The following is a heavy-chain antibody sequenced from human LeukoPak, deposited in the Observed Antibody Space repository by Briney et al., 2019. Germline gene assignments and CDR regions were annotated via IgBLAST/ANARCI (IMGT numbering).Heavy chain of an antibody. Sequence: TSETLSLTCTVSGGSISSYYWSWIRQPPGKGLEWIGYISYIGSTNYNPSLKSRVTISVDTSKNQLSLKLNSVTAADTAVYYCARYIWGSYPTFEDYWGQGSLVTVSS. V-gene: IGHV4-59*01. J-gene: IGHJ4*02. CDR2: ISYIGST. D-gene: IGHD3-16*02. CDR3: ARYIWGSYPTFEDY. CDR1: GGSISSYY.